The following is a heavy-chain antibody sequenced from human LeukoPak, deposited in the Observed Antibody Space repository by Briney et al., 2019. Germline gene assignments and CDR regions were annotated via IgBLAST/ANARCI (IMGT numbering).Heavy chain of an antibody. CDR2: LYYSGST. V-gene: IGHV4-59*01. Sequence: SETLSLTCTVSGGSISNYYWTWIRQPPGKGLEWIGYLYYSGSTNYNPSLKSRVTISVDTSKNQFSLKLSSVTAADTAVYYCASLRAPRYNWFDPWGQGTLVTDSS. CDR1: GGSISNYY. CDR3: ASLRAPRYNWFDP. J-gene: IGHJ5*02.